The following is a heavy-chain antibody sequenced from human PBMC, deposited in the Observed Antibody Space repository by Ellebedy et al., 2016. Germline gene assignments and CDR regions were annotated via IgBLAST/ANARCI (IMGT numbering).Heavy chain of an antibody. V-gene: IGHV3-21*01. CDR2: ISSSSNYI. CDR3: ARSGSIVPGGSFYYYMDV. J-gene: IGHJ6*03. D-gene: IGHD2-2*01. CDR1: GFTFTSYT. Sequence: GESLKISXAASGFTFTSYTINWVRQAPGKGLEWVSSISSSSNYIYYADSVKGRFTISRDNAKKSLSLQMNSLRAEDTAVFYCARSGSIVPGGSFYYYMDVWGKGTTVTVS.